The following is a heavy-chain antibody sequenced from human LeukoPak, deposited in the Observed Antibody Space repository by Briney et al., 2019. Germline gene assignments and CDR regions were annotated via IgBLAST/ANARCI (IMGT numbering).Heavy chain of an antibody. V-gene: IGHV1-2*02. CDR3: ARPSIYGSGSYYNAPSFDY. Sequence: ASVKVSCKASGYTFTSYYMHWVRQAPGQGLEWMGWINPNSGGTNYAQKFQGRVTMTRDTSISTAYMELSRLRSDDTAVYYCARPSIYGSGSYYNAPSFDYWGQGTLVTVSS. CDR2: INPNSGGT. J-gene: IGHJ4*02. D-gene: IGHD3-10*01. CDR1: GYTFTSYY.